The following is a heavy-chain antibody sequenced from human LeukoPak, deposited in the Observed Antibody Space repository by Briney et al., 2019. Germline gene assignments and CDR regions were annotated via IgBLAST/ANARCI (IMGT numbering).Heavy chain of an antibody. CDR3: ARRHVHSSGSGQTWFDP. D-gene: IGHD2-15*01. CDR1: GGSLSSSY. Sequence: SETLSLTCTVSGGSLSSSYWSWIRQPPGKGLEWIGYIYTSSTTNYNPSLKSRVTISLATSKNQFSLKLSSVTAADTAVYYCARRHVHSSGSGQTWFDPWGQGTLVTVSS. J-gene: IGHJ5*02. V-gene: IGHV4-4*09. CDR2: IYTSSTT.